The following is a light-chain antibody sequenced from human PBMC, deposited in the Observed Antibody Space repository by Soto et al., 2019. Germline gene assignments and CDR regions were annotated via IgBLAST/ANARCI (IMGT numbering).Light chain of an antibody. CDR2: DAS. V-gene: IGKV3-11*01. CDR1: QSVSTA. Sequence: IVLTQSPVTLALSPGESAVLSCRASQSVSTALAWYQHKPGQAPRLFIYDASKRAPGIPASFTSIGSGTDFTVTISSLEPEDIAVYYCQVRDVWPSFGQGTKVEI. CDR3: QVRDVWPS. J-gene: IGKJ1*01.